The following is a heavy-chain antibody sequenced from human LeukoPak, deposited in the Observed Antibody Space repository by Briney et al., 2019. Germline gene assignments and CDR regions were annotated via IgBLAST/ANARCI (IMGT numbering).Heavy chain of an antibody. Sequence: ASVKVSCKASGYTFNSYYMHWVRQAPGQGLEWMGIINPSGGSTSYAQKFQGRVTMTRDTSTSTVYMELSILRSEDTAVYYCARPRGMVRGVPTDAFDIWGQGTMVTVSS. V-gene: IGHV1-46*02. J-gene: IGHJ3*02. CDR1: GYTFNSYY. CDR2: INPSGGST. CDR3: ARPRGMVRGVPTDAFDI. D-gene: IGHD3-10*01.